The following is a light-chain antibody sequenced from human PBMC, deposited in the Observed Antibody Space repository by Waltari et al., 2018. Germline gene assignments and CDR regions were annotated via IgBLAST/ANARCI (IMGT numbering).Light chain of an antibody. Sequence: DIQLIQSPSSLSASVGARVTITCRASQSISRYLNWYQQEPGKAPKVLIYSASSLQTGVPSRFSGSGSGTDFTLTISSLQPEDFATYYCQQSYRAPITFGQGTRLDIK. CDR1: QSISRY. CDR3: QQSYRAPIT. CDR2: SAS. V-gene: IGKV1-39*01. J-gene: IGKJ5*01.